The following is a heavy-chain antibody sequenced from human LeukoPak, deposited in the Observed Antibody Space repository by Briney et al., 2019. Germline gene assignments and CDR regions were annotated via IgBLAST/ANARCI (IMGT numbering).Heavy chain of an antibody. CDR3: TAQGGSGDLRY. V-gene: IGHV1-46*01. CDR2: INPSDGST. CDR1: GYTFTSYY. J-gene: IGHJ4*02. Sequence: ASVKVSFKASGYTFTSYYMHWVRQAPGQGLKWMGIINPSDGSTSYAQKFQGRVTMTRDTSTSTVYMELSSLRSEDTAVYYCTAQGGSGDLRYWGQGTLVTVSS. D-gene: IGHD4-17*01.